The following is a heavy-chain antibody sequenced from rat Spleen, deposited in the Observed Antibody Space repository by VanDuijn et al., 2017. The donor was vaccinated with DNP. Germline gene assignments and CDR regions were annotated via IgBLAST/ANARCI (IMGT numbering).Heavy chain of an antibody. J-gene: IGHJ2*01. D-gene: IGHD4-3*01. CDR3: VRWNSGHFDY. CDR2: IGSPAYAP. Sequence: EVQLVESGGGLVQPGRSLKLSCAASGFTFSAYYMAWVRQAPAKGLEWVAYIGSPAYAPYYTDSVKGRFAISRDNAKSTLYLQMNSIMSEDMATYYCVRWNSGHFDYWGQGVMVTVSS. CDR1: GFTFSAYY. V-gene: IGHV5-22*01.